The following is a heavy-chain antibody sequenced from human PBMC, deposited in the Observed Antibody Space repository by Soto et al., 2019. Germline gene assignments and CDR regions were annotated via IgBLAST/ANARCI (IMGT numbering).Heavy chain of an antibody. V-gene: IGHV1-2*04. Sequence: ASVKVSCKASGGTFSSYAISWVRQAPGQGLEWMGGIIPNSGGTNYAQKFQGWVTMTRDTSISTAYMELSRLRSDDTAVYYCARGIAAAAARGMDVWGQGTTVTVSS. CDR3: ARGIAAAAARGMDV. CDR1: GGTFSSYA. CDR2: IIPNSGGT. D-gene: IGHD6-13*01. J-gene: IGHJ6*02.